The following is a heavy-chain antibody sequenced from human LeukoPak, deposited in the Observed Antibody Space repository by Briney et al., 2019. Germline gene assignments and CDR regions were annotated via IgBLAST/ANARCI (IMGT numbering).Heavy chain of an antibody. CDR3: ARGLSVAATRDY. CDR1: GGTFSSYA. Sequence: ASVKVSCKASGGTFSSYAISWVRQAPGQGLEWMGRIIPILGIANYAQKFQGRVTITADKSTSTAYMELSGLRSEDTAVYYCARGLSVAATRDYWGQGTLVTVSS. V-gene: IGHV1-69*04. D-gene: IGHD2-15*01. J-gene: IGHJ4*02. CDR2: IIPILGIA.